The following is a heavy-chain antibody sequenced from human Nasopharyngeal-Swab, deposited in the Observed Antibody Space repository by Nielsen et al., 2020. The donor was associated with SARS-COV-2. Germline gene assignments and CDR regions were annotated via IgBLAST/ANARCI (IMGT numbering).Heavy chain of an antibody. V-gene: IGHV3-23*01. J-gene: IGHJ4*02. CDR3: ARGRNYGSGKYYFDF. D-gene: IGHD3-10*01. Sequence: GESLKISCAASGFTFGTYAMAWVRQAPGKGLEWVSSISGSGDKTYYADSVKGRFAISRDTPGNTVSLQMNSLRVEETAVYYCARGRNYGSGKYYFDFWGQGTLVTVSS. CDR1: GFTFGTYA. CDR2: ISGSGDKT.